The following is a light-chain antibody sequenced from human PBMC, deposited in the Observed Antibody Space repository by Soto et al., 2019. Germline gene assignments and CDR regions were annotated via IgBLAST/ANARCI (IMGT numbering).Light chain of an antibody. CDR1: SSDVGGYNY. V-gene: IGLV2-14*03. J-gene: IGLJ1*01. CDR2: EVT. Sequence: QSALAQPASVSGSPGQSITISCTGTSSDVGGYNYVSWYQQHPGKAPKLMIYEVTKRPSGVSNRFSGSKSGNTASLNISGLQAEDEADYYCSSYTGSPYVFGTGTKVTVL. CDR3: SSYTGSPYV.